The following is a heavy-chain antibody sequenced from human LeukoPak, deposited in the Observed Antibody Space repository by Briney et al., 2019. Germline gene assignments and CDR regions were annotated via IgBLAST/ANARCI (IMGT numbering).Heavy chain of an antibody. V-gene: IGHV1-2*02. CDR3: ARAIGGGDDPIRLDY. CDR1: GYTFTGYY. D-gene: IGHD3-16*01. CDR2: INHNRGGT. J-gene: IGHJ4*02. Sequence: GASVKVSYKASGYTFTGYYMHWVRQAPGEGLEWMGWINHNRGGTNYAQNFQGRVTMTGDTSISATYLELRRLRSDDTAVYYCARAIGGGDDPIRLDYWGQGTLVSVSS.